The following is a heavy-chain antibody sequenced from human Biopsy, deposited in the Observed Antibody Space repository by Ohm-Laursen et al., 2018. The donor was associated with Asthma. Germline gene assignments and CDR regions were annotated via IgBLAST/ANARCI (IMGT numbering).Heavy chain of an antibody. CDR1: GYTFINCA. D-gene: IGHD3-9*01. CDR2: INAGNGNT. V-gene: IGHV1-3*01. CDR3: ARTYYDFLTGLVNDAFAM. Sequence: ASVKVSCKTSGYTFINCAIHWVRQAPGQRLEWMGWINAGNGNTKYSQKFQARVTISRDTSASTAYMDMSSLRSEDTAVYYCARTYYDFLTGLVNDAFAMWGQGTMVTVSS. J-gene: IGHJ3*02.